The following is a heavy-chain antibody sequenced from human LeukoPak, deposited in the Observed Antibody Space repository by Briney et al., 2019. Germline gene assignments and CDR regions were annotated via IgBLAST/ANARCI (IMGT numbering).Heavy chain of an antibody. CDR3: ARHVTISGPYDASDI. V-gene: IGHV4-59*08. CDR2: NYYSGGT. J-gene: IGHJ3*02. Sequence: SETLSLTCTVSGDSISSYYWSWIRQPPGKGLECIGYNYYSGGTDYNPSLKSRVTISVDTSKNQFSLKLRSVTAADTAVYYCARHVTISGPYDASDIWGQGTMVTVS. CDR1: GDSISSYY. D-gene: IGHD5-24*01.